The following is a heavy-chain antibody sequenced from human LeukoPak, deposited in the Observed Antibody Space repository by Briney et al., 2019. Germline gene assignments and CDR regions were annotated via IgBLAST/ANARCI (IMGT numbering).Heavy chain of an antibody. CDR1: GYTFTSYD. CDR2: MNPNSGNT. D-gene: IGHD3-10*01. CDR3: CAGSGSYYLYMDV. J-gene: IGHJ6*03. V-gene: IGHV1-8*01. Sequence: ASVKVSCKASGYTFTSYDINWVGQGTGQGLEWMGWMNPNSGNTGYAQKFQDRVTMTRNTSISTAYMELSSLRSEDTAVYYCCAGSGSYYLYMDVWGKGTTVTVSS.